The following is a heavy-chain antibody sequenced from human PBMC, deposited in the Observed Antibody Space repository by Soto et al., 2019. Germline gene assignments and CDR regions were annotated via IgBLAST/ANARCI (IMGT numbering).Heavy chain of an antibody. CDR1: GFTFSSYA. Sequence: GGSLRLFCAASGFTFSSYAMHWVRQAPSKRLEWVTVISYDGSNKYYADSVKGRFTISRDNSKNTLYLQMNSLRAEDTAVYFCARDGPYNWNYLFDAVDYWGQGTLVTVSS. D-gene: IGHD1-7*01. V-gene: IGHV3-30-3*01. CDR3: ARDGPYNWNYLFDAVDY. J-gene: IGHJ4*02. CDR2: ISYDGSNK.